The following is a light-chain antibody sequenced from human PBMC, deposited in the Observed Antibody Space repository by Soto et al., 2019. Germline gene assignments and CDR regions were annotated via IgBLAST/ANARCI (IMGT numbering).Light chain of an antibody. CDR3: QQYYSAPT. CDR1: QSVLYSSNNKNY. V-gene: IGKV4-1*01. J-gene: IGKJ2*01. CDR2: WAS. Sequence: DIVMTQSPDSLAVSLGERATINCKSSQSVLYSSNNKNYLAWYQQKPGQPPKLLIYWASTRESGVPDRFSGRGSGTDFTLTISSLQAEDVAFYYCQQYYSAPTFGQGTKREIK.